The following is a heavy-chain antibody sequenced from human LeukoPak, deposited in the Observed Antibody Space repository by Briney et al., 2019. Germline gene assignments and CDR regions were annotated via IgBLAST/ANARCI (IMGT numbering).Heavy chain of an antibody. CDR2: IIPILGIA. D-gene: IGHD3-22*01. V-gene: IGHV1-69*04. CDR1: GGTFSSYA. CDR3: ARSDYDSNDY. Sequence: SVKVSCKASGGTFSSYAISWVRQAPGQGLEWMGRIIPILGIANYAQKFQGRVTITADKSTSTAHMELSSLRSEDTAVYYCARSDYDSNDYWGQGTLVTVSS. J-gene: IGHJ4*02.